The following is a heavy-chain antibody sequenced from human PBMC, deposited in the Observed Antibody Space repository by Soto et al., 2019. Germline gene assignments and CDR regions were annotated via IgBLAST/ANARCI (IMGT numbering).Heavy chain of an antibody. Sequence: GGSLRLSCAASGFTFSNAWMNWVRQAPGKGLEWVGRIKSKTDGGTTDYAAPVKGRFTISRDDSKNTLYLQMNSLKTEDTAVYYCTAPEYSSAHYSYYGLDVWGQGTTVTVSS. D-gene: IGHD6-19*01. CDR1: GFTFSNAW. CDR2: IKSKTDGGTT. J-gene: IGHJ6*02. V-gene: IGHV3-15*07. CDR3: TAPEYSSAHYSYYGLDV.